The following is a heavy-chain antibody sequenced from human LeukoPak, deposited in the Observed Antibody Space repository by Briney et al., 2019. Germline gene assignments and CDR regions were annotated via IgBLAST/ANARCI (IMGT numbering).Heavy chain of an antibody. V-gene: IGHV3-23*01. CDR3: ARGTYIDY. Sequence: GGSLRLSCAASGFTFSNYDMSWVRQAPGKGLEWVSVISGSGVSTYYADSGKGRFTIFRDNAKNSLYLQMNSLRDEDTAVYYCARGTYIDYWGQGTLVTVSS. J-gene: IGHJ4*02. CDR2: ISGSGVST. CDR1: GFTFSNYD.